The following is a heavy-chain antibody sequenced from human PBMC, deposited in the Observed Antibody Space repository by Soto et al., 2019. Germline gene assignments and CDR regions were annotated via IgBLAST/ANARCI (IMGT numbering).Heavy chain of an antibody. D-gene: IGHD2-15*01. CDR2: IYNNGSS. J-gene: IGHJ5*02. CDR3: AREGVAATGTWWFDP. V-gene: IGHV4-4*07. Sequence: PSETLSLTCTVSGGSISSYHWNWIRQPAGKGLEWIGRIYNNGSSNYNPSLKSRVTMSVDTSKNQFALKLSSVTAADTAVYSCAREGVAATGTWWFDPWGQGTVVTVSS. CDR1: GGSISSYH.